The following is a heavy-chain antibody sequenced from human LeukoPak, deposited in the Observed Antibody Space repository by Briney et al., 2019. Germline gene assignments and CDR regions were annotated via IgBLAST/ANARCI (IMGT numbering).Heavy chain of an antibody. CDR3: ARDLSVGATPLGY. CDR1: GYSISSGYY. D-gene: IGHD1-26*01. J-gene: IGHJ4*02. V-gene: IGHV4-38-2*02. CDR2: IYHSGST. Sequence: SETLSLTCTVSGYSISSGYYWGWVRQPPGKGLEWIGSIYHSGSTYYNPSLKSRVTISVDTSKNQFSLKLSSVTAADTAVYYCARDLSVGATPLGYWGQGTLVTVSS.